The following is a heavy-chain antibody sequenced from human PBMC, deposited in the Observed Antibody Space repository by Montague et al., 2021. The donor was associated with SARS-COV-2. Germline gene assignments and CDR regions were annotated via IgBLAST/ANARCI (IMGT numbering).Heavy chain of an antibody. V-gene: IGHV3-21*01. CDR2: ISSSSSYI. CDR1: GFTFSSYS. CDR3: ARDKYYDILTGYYNY. J-gene: IGHJ4*02. Sequence: SLRLSCAASGFTFSSYSMNWVRQAPGKGLVWVSSISSSSSYIYYADSVKGRFTISRDNAKNSLYLQMNSLRAEDTAVYYCARDKYYDILTGYYNYWGQGTLVTVSS. D-gene: IGHD3-9*01.